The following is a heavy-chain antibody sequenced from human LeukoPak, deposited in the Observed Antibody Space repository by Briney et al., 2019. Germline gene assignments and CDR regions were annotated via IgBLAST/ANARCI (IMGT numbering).Heavy chain of an antibody. CDR3: ARGGRGSAAVVAPRSFDI. CDR2: VDGGGGGT. CDR1: GFTLSSYA. V-gene: IGHV3-23*01. J-gene: IGHJ3*02. Sequence: PGGSLRLSCAASGFTLSSYAMTWVRQAPGRGLEWVSSVDGGGGGTYYADSVKGRFIISRDISKNTLYLQMNSLRAEDSALYYCARGGRGSAAVVAPRSFDIWGQGTMVTVSS. D-gene: IGHD3-22*01.